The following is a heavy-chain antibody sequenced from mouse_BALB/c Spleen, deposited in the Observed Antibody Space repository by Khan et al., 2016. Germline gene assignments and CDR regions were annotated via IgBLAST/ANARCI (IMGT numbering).Heavy chain of an antibody. CDR1: GYSITSDYA. CDR3: ARGRSYGSRAYFDG. J-gene: IGHJ1*01. V-gene: IGHV3-2*02. CDR2: ISYSGST. Sequence: EVQLQESGPGLVKPSQSLSLTCTVTGYSITSDYAWNWIRQFPGNKLEWMGYISYSGSTSYNPSLKSRISITRDTSKNQFFLQLNSVSTEHTATYYCARGRSYGSRAYFDGWGAGTTVTVSS. D-gene: IGHD1-1*01.